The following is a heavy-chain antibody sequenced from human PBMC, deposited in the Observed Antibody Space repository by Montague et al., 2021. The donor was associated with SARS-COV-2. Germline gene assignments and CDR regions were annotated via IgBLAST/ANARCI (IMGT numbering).Heavy chain of an antibody. CDR1: GGSISSGGYY. CDR3: ARVDRIAAAPFDY. V-gene: IGHV4-31*03. CDR2: IYYSGST. J-gene: IGHJ4*02. D-gene: IGHD6-13*01. Sequence: TLSLTCTVSGGSISSGGYYWSWIRQHPGKGLEWIGYIYYSGSTYYNPSLKSRVTISVDTSKNQFSLKLSSVTVADTAVYYCARVDRIAAAPFDYWGQGTLVTVPS.